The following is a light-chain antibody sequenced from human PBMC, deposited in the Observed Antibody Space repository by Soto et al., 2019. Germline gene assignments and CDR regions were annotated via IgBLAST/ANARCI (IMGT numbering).Light chain of an antibody. V-gene: IGKV1-39*01. CDR3: QHTYSPPFT. CDR1: RNINNY. J-gene: IGKJ2*01. CDR2: GAS. Sequence: DIQLPQSPSSLSASVGDRVTITCRASRNINNYVNWYQHKPGKAPNLLIFGASSVQGGVPSRFSASGSGLHFTLTISSLQPEDFAPYYCQHTYSPPFTFGQGTKLEIK.